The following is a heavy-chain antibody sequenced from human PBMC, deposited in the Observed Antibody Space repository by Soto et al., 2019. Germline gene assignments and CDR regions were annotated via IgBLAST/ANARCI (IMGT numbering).Heavy chain of an antibody. Sequence: SGPTLVNPTQTLTLTCTFSGFSLSTSGVGVGWIRQPPGKAMEWLALIYWVDGKRYSPTLKSRITITKDTSKNQVVLTITYMDPVDTATNDCAHRSIAVAGTEPFDYWGQGTLVTVSS. CDR2: IYWVDGK. J-gene: IGHJ4*02. CDR3: AHRSIAVAGTEPFDY. V-gene: IGHV2-5*02. CDR1: GFSLSTSGVG. D-gene: IGHD6-19*01.